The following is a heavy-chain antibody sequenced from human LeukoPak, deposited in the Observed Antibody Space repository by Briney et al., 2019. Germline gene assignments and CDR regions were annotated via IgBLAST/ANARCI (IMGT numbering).Heavy chain of an antibody. CDR1: GASIISDTYY. V-gene: IGHV4-39*07. D-gene: IGHD3-22*01. Sequence: SETLSLTCTVSGASIISDTYYWGRIRQPPGKGLEWIGSIYYSGSTYYSPSLKSRVTMSVDTSTNQFSLKLISVTAADTALYYCARNFYASSGYYLDDFYFDFWGQGTLVTVSS. CDR2: IYYSGST. J-gene: IGHJ4*02. CDR3: ARNFYASSGYYLDDFYFDF.